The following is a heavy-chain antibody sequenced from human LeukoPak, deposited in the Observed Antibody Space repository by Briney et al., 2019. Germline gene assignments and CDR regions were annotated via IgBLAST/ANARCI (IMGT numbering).Heavy chain of an antibody. CDR2: TDSNGGT. Sequence: GGSLRLSCAASGFSVSNNYITWVRQAPGEGLEWVSVTDSNGGTWYTDSVKGRFTISSDYSKNTLSLQMNSLRAEDTAVYYCAREFGSVFWSGQYYMDVWGKGTPVTVSS. J-gene: IGHJ6*03. V-gene: IGHV3-53*01. CDR1: GFSVSNNY. D-gene: IGHD3-3*01. CDR3: AREFGSVFWSGQYYMDV.